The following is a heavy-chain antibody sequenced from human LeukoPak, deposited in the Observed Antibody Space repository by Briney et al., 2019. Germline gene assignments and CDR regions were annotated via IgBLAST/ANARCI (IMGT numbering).Heavy chain of an antibody. D-gene: IGHD6-19*01. CDR2: INPNSGGT. CDR1: GYTFTGYY. Sequence: GASVKVSCKASGYTFTGYYMHWVRQAPGQGLEWMGWINPNSGGTNYAQKFRGRVTMTRDTSISTAYMELSRLRSDDTAVYYCARAYKYSSGWYGGLNWFDPWGQGTLVTVSS. CDR3: ARAYKYSSGWYGGLNWFDP. J-gene: IGHJ5*02. V-gene: IGHV1-2*02.